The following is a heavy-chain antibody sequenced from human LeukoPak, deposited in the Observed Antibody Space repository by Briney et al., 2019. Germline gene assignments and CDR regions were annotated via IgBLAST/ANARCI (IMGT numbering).Heavy chain of an antibody. CDR3: AREHCSTTSCYFDY. CDR2: ISTSGSTI. V-gene: IGHV3-11*01. D-gene: IGHD2-2*01. CDR1: GFTFSDYY. J-gene: IGHJ4*02. Sequence: GGSLRLSCAASGFTFSDYYTSWMRQAPGQGLEWVSYISTSGSTIYHADSVKGRFTISRDNAKNSLYLQMNSLRAEDTAVYYCAREHCSTTSCYFDYWGQGSLVTVSS.